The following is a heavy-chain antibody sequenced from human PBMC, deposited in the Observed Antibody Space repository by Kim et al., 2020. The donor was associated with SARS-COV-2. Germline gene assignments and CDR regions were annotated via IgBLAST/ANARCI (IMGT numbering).Heavy chain of an antibody. V-gene: IGHV3-48*03. J-gene: IGHJ2*01. CDR2: ISSSGSTI. CDR1: GFTFSSYE. D-gene: IGHD3-22*01. CDR3: ARTYYYDSSGYYRDRWYFDL. Sequence: GGSLRLSCAASGFTFSSYEMNWVRQAPGKGLEWVSYISSSGSTIYYADSVKGRFTISRDNAKNSLYLQMNSLRAEDTAVYYCARTYYYDSSGYYRDRWYFDLWGRGTLVTVSS.